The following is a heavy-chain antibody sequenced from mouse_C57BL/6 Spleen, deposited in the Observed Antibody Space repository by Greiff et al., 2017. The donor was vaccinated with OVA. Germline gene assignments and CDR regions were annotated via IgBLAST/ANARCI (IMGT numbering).Heavy chain of an antibody. CDR3: ARDRDLDWYFDV. D-gene: IGHD3-1*01. J-gene: IGHJ1*03. V-gene: IGHV5-4*01. CDR2: ISDGGSYT. Sequence: EVQLVESGGGLVKPGGSLKLSCAASGFTFSSYAMSWVRQTPEKRLEWVATISDGGSYTYYPDNVKGRFTISRDNAKNNLYLQMSHLKSEDTAMYYCARDRDLDWYFDVWGTGTTVTVSS. CDR1: GFTFSSYA.